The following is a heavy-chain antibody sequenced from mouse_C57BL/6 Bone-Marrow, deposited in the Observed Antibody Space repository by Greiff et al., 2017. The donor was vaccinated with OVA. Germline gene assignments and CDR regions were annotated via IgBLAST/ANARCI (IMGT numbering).Heavy chain of an antibody. D-gene: IGHD1-1*01. CDR1: GYSFTDYN. V-gene: IGHV1-39*01. CDR2: INPNYGTT. J-gene: IGHJ1*03. CDR3: AFYDGSSYRYFDV. Sequence: VQLQQSGPELVKPGASVKISCKASGYSFTDYNMNWVKQSHGKSLEWIGVINPNYGTTSYNQKFKGKATLTVDQSSSTAYMPLNSLTSEDSAVYYCAFYDGSSYRYFDVWGTGTTVTVSS.